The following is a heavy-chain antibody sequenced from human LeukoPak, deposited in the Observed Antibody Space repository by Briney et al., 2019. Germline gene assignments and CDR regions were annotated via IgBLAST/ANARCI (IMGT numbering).Heavy chain of an antibody. J-gene: IGHJ3*02. Sequence: SETLSLTCTVSGGSISSSSYYWGWIRQPPGKGLEWIGSIYYSGSTYYNPSLKSRVTISVDTSKNQFSLKLSSVTAADTAVYYCAGGSDQLLIDAFDIWGQGTMVTVSS. CDR2: IYYSGST. V-gene: IGHV4-39*01. CDR3: AGGSDQLLIDAFDI. D-gene: IGHD2-2*01. CDR1: GGSISSSSYY.